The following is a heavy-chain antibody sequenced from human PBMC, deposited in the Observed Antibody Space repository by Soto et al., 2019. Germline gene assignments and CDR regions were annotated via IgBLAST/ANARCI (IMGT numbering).Heavy chain of an antibody. J-gene: IGHJ4*02. Sequence: QLQLQESGPGLVKPSQTLSLACTVSGGSFSSDDYAWSWLRPPQGQGLEWIGYIYYSGSTYYNPSLKRRLTLSVATSKNQFCLKPSSATAEDTVVYCWARANAFSAHHGYWGQVNLGTGSS. CDR1: GGSFSSDDYA. CDR3: ARANAFSAHHGY. D-gene: IGHD2-15*01. V-gene: IGHV4-30-4*08. CDR2: IYYSGST.